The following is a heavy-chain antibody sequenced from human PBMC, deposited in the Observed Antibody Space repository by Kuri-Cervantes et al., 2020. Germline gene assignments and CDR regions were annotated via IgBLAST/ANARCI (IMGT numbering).Heavy chain of an antibody. J-gene: IGHJ3*02. V-gene: IGHV4-39*01. Sequence: GSLRLSCTVSGGSVSGSGYYWGWIRLPPGKRLEWIGSVYYSGTTYYSPSLKSRVTISVDTSKSQFSLKLSSVTAADTAVYYCARGRRWSDTFDIWGQGTMVTVSS. CDR3: ARGRRWSDTFDI. CDR1: GGSVSGSGYY. CDR2: VYYSGTT. D-gene: IGHD2-15*01.